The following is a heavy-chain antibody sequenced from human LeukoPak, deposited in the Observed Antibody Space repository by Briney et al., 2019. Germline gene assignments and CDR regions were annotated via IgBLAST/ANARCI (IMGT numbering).Heavy chain of an antibody. Sequence: PGGSLRLSCAASGFTFSDHYMDWVRQAPAKGLEWVGRTRNKANSYTTEYAASVKGRFTISRDDSKNSLYLQMNSLKTEDTAVYYCARTHWGAYGVFDYWGQGTLVTVSS. D-gene: IGHD7-27*01. V-gene: IGHV3-72*01. CDR1: GFTFSDHY. CDR3: ARTHWGAYGVFDY. J-gene: IGHJ4*02. CDR2: TRNKANSYTT.